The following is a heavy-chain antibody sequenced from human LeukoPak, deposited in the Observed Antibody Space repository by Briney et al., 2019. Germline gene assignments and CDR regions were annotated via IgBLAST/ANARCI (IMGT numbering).Heavy chain of an antibody. J-gene: IGHJ4*02. D-gene: IGHD1-26*01. CDR3: ARDGGEWEQDY. CDR2: ISHDGSNK. Sequence: GGSLRLSCAASGFSFSSYGMHWVRQAPGKGLEWVAVISHDGSNKYYADSVKGRFTISRDNSKNTLYLQTNSLRVEDTAVYYCARDGGEWEQDYWGQGTLVTVSS. CDR1: GFSFSSYG. V-gene: IGHV3-30*03.